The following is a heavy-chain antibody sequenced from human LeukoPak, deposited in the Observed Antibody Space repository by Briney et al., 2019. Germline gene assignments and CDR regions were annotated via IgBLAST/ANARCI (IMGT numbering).Heavy chain of an antibody. CDR3: ARSSVQGGFHH. J-gene: IGHJ1*01. CDR1: VDSVSSNSAA. V-gene: IGHV6-1*01. D-gene: IGHD1-1*01. CDR2: TYYRSNWYS. Sequence: SQTLSLTCALSVDSVSSNSAAWNWIRLSPSRGLEWLGRTYYRSNWYSDYSVSVGSRITINPDTSKNQFSLQVNSVTPEDTAVYYCARSSVQGGFHHWGQGTLVTVSS.